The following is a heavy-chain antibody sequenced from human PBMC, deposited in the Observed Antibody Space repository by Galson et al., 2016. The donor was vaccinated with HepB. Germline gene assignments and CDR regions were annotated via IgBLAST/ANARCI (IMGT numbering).Heavy chain of an antibody. J-gene: IGHJ4*02. CDR1: GFTFDDYA. V-gene: IGHV3-9*01. CDR3: ARGGGRFPENYYFDY. CDR2: IGWKSATI. Sequence: SLRLSCAASGFTFDDYAMHWVRQAPGVGLVWVSGIGWKSATIAYADSVKGRFTVSRDNAKNSLYLQMNSLSAEDTAVYYCARGGGRFPENYYFDYWGQGTLVTVSS. D-gene: IGHD3-16*01.